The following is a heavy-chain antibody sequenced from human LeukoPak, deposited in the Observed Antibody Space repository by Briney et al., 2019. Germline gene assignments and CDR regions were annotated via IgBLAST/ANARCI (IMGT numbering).Heavy chain of an antibody. V-gene: IGHV1-69*04. J-gene: IGHJ6*02. D-gene: IGHD2-21*02. Sequence: SVKVSCKASGGTFSSYAISWVRQAPGQGLEWMGRIIPTLGIANYAQKFQGRVTITADKSTSTAYMELSSLRSEDTAVYYCARGFVTNLEYGMDVWRQATTVTVSS. CDR3: ARGFVTNLEYGMDV. CDR2: IIPTLGIA. CDR1: GGTFSSYA.